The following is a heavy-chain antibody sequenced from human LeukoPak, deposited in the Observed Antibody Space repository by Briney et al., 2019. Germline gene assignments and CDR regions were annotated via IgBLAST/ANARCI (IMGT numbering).Heavy chain of an antibody. D-gene: IGHD3-22*01. CDR3: ARGSAYYYDSSGYWPIDY. Sequence: ASVKVSCEASGGTFSSYAISWVRQAPGQGLEWMGGIIPIFGTANYAQKFQGRVTITADESTSTAYMELSSLRSEDTAVYYCARGSAYYYDSSGYWPIDYWGQGTLVTVSS. CDR1: GGTFSSYA. J-gene: IGHJ4*02. V-gene: IGHV1-69*13. CDR2: IIPIFGTA.